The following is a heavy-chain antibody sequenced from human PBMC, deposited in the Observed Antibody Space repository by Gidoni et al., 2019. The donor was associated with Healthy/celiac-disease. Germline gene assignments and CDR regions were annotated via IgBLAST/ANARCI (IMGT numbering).Heavy chain of an antibody. D-gene: IGHD3-16*01. V-gene: IGHV2-5*02. J-gene: IGHJ6*02. CDR3: AHRPLGSYYYYYGMDV. CDR2: IYWDDDK. Sequence: WIRQPPGKALEWLALIYWDDDKRYSPSLKSRLTITKDTSKNQVVLTMTNMDPVDTATYYCAHRPLGSYYYYYGMDVWGQGTTVTVSS.